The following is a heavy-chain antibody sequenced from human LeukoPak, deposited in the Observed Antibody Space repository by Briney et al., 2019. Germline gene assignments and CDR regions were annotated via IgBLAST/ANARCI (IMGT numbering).Heavy chain of an antibody. Sequence: ASVKVSCKASGHTFTVNYMHWVRQAPGQGLEWMGWIDPSSGGTNYAQKFQGRVTMTRDTSINTAYMELSRLRSDDTAVYYCASRGGDQFHHWGQGTLVIVSS. CDR2: IDPSSGGT. J-gene: IGHJ1*01. CDR1: GHTFTVNY. V-gene: IGHV1-2*02. CDR3: ASRGGDQFHH. D-gene: IGHD2-21*02.